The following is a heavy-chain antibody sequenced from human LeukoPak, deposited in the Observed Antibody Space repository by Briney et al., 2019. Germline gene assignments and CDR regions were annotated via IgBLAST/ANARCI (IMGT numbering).Heavy chain of an antibody. Sequence: GGSLRLSCAASGFTVSSNYMSWVPQAPGKGLEGVAVIYSGGSTYYADSVKGRFTISRDNSKNTLYLQMNSLRAEDTSVYYCAREDIVVVLAAMDYYHGYYMVVWGKGTTVTVSS. CDR3: AREDIVVVLAAMDYYHGYYMVV. CDR1: GFTVSSNY. J-gene: IGHJ6*03. V-gene: IGHV3-66*02. D-gene: IGHD2-2*01. CDR2: IYSGGST.